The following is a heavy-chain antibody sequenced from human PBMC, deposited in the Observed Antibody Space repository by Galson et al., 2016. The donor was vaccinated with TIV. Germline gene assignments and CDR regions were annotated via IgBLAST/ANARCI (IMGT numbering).Heavy chain of an antibody. Sequence: SETLSLTCAVSGGTVSSGSFYWTRIRQSPGKGLEWIGNIYYMGSTTYNPSLKRRVTISVDTSKNQFSLNLRSVTAADTAVYFCASESHGDYLFNYFFDFWGRGTLVTVSS. CDR2: IYYMGST. CDR3: ASESHGDYLFNYFFDF. CDR1: GGTVSSGSFY. D-gene: IGHD4-17*01. J-gene: IGHJ4*02. V-gene: IGHV4-61*01.